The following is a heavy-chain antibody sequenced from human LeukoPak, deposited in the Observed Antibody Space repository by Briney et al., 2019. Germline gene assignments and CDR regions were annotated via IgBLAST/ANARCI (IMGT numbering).Heavy chain of an antibody. J-gene: IGHJ3*02. CDR2: IYHSGST. CDR1: GGSISSGGYS. CDR3: ARGGCSSTSCYVPGDAFDI. V-gene: IGHV4-30-2*01. D-gene: IGHD2-2*01. Sequence: SETLSLTCAVSGGSISSGGYSWSWIRQPPGKGLERIGYIYHSGSTYYNPSLKSRVTISVDRSKNQFSPKLSSVTAADTAVYYCARGGCSSTSCYVPGDAFDIWGQGTMVTVSS.